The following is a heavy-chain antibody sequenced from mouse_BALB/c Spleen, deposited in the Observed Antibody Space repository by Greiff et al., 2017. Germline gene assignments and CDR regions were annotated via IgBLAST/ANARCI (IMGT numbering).Heavy chain of an antibody. CDR1: GYTFTSYW. Sequence: QVQLQQPGAELVRPGASVKLSCKASGYTFTSYWINWVKQRPGQGLEWIGNIYPSDSYTNYNQKFKDKATLTVDKSSSTAYMQLSSPTSEDSAVYYCTRGTGTSWFAYWGQGTLVTVSA. CDR3: TRGTGTSWFAY. CDR2: IYPSDSYT. V-gene: IGHV1-69*02. J-gene: IGHJ3*01. D-gene: IGHD4-1*01.